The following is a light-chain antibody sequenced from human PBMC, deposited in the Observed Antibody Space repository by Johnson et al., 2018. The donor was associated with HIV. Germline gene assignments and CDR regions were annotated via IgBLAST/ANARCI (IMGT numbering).Light chain of an antibody. CDR3: GTWDGSLSAGAV. CDR1: SSNIGNNY. CDR2: DNN. J-gene: IGLJ1*01. Sequence: QSVLTQSPSVSAAPGQKVTISCSGSSSNIGNNYVSWYQQVPGTALKLLIYDNNMRPSGIPDRFSGSKSGTSATLGITGLQTGDGADYYCGTWDGSLSAGAVFGTGTKVTVL. V-gene: IGLV1-51*01.